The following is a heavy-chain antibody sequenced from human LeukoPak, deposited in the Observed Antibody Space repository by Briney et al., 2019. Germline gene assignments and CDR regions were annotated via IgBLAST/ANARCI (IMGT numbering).Heavy chain of an antibody. CDR1: GFTFSGFA. D-gene: IGHD3-10*01. J-gene: IGHJ4*02. CDR3: ARGKLSGY. V-gene: IGHV3-23*01. Sequence: GGSLRLSCAASGFTFSGFAMSWVRRTPGKGLEWVSGISGSGDNTLYADSVKGRFTISRDNSKNTLYLQMNSLRAEDTAVYYCARGKLSGYWGQGTLVTVSS. CDR2: ISGSGDNT.